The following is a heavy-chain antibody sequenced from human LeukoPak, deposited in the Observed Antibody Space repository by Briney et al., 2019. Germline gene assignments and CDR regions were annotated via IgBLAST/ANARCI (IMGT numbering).Heavy chain of an antibody. CDR3: AGVRDASGSYYPY. CDR2: IKQDGSEK. CDR1: GFSFSNCW. V-gene: IGHV3-7*04. J-gene: IGHJ4*02. Sequence: GGSLRLSCVASGFSFSNCWMGWVRQAPGKGLEWVANIKQDGSEKYYVDSVKGRFTTSRDNAKNSLYLQMNSLSAEDTAVYYCAGVRDASGSYYPYWGQGTLVTVSS. D-gene: IGHD3-10*01.